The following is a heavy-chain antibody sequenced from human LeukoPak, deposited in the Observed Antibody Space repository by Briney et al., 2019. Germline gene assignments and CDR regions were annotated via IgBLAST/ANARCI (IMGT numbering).Heavy chain of an antibody. J-gene: IGHJ4*02. CDR1: GFTFSSYS. Sequence: GGSLRLSCAATGFTFSSYSMNWVRQAPGKGLEWVSSISSSSSYIYYADSVKGRFTISRDNAKNSLYLQMNSLRAEDTAVYYCARDEFLVRGVLKLFDYWGQGTLVTVSS. V-gene: IGHV3-21*01. D-gene: IGHD3-10*01. CDR2: ISSSSSYI. CDR3: ARDEFLVRGVLKLFDY.